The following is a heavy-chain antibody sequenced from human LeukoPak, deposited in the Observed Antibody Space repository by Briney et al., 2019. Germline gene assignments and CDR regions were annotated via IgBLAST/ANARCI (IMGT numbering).Heavy chain of an antibody. Sequence: GGSLRLSCVASGFTFSSNGMHWVRQAPGKGLEWVTFIQYDGSKKYYADSVKGRFTISRDNSKNTLYLEMNSLRAEDTAVYYCAKGGSAAATHFYFDYWGQGTLVTVSS. CDR1: GFTFSSNG. D-gene: IGHD6-13*01. J-gene: IGHJ4*02. V-gene: IGHV3-30*02. CDR2: IQYDGSKK. CDR3: AKGGSAAATHFYFDY.